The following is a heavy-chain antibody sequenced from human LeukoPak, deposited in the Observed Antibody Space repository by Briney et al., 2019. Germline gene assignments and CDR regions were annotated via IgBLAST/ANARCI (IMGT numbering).Heavy chain of an antibody. Sequence: GGSLRLSCAASGFTFSNYPMHWVRQAPGKGLEWVSMISYDGSKTYYADSVKGRFTISRDNSKNTFYLQMNSLRPDDTAVYYCVRRRHDNGDYEWCDPWGQGTLVTVSS. CDR2: ISYDGSKT. J-gene: IGHJ5*02. V-gene: IGHV3-30*04. CDR1: GFTFSNYP. CDR3: VRRRHDNGDYEWCDP. D-gene: IGHD4-17*01.